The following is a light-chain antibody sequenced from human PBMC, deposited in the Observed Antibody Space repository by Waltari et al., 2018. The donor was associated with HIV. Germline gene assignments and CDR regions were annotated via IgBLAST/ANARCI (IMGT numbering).Light chain of an antibody. J-gene: IGKJ3*01. CDR1: QDISKY. Sequence: DIQLTQSPSSLSASIGDRVTITCQASQDISKYLHWYQQKPGKDPKVLIYDASNWQTGVPSRFSGSGSGTDFSFTIISLLPEDIATYYCLQYDNLPFTFGPGTKVDIK. CDR2: DAS. CDR3: LQYDNLPFT. V-gene: IGKV1-33*01.